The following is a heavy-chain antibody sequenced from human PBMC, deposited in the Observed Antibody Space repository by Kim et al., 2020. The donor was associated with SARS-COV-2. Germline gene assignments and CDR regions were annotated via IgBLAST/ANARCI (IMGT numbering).Heavy chain of an antibody. D-gene: IGHD3-3*01. Sequence: KGRFTISRDNSKNTLYRQMGSLRAEDMAVYYCARDIGGFWSGFDYYYGMDVWGQGTTVTVSS. V-gene: IGHV3-64*01. CDR3: ARDIGGFWSGFDYYYGMDV. J-gene: IGHJ6*02.